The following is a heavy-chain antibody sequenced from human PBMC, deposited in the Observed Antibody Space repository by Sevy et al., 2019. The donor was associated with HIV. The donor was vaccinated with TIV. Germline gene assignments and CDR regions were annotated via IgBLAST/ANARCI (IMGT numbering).Heavy chain of an antibody. Sequence: SETLSLTCTVSGGSISSYYWSWIRQPPGKGLEWIGYIYYSGSTNYNPSLKSRVTISVDTSKNQFSLKLSSVTAADTAVYYCARSQQLVLDFRWPYYDYGMDVWGQGTTVTVSS. V-gene: IGHV4-59*01. CDR2: IYYSGST. CDR1: GGSISSYY. J-gene: IGHJ6*02. D-gene: IGHD6-13*01. CDR3: ARSQQLVLDFRWPYYDYGMDV.